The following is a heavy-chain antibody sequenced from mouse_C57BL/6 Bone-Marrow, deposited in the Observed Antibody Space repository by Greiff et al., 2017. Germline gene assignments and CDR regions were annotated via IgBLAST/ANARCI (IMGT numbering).Heavy chain of an antibody. CDR2: IYPGDGDT. D-gene: IGHD2-4*01. J-gene: IGHJ4*01. Sequence: QVQLQQSGPELVKPGASVKISCKASGYAFSSSWMNWVKQRPGKGLEWIGRIYPGDGDTNYNGKFKGKATLTADKSSSTAYRQLSSLTSEDSAVYFCARTGGLRRAMDYWGQGTSVTVSS. CDR1: GYAFSSSW. CDR3: ARTGGLRRAMDY. V-gene: IGHV1-82*01.